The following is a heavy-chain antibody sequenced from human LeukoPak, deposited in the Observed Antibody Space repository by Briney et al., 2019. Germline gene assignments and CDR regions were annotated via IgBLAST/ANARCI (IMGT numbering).Heavy chain of an antibody. CDR2: MNPNSGNT. Sequence: ASVKVSCKASGYTFTGYYMHWVRQAPGQGLEWMGWMNPNSGNTGYAQNFQGRVTMTRSTSISTAYMELSNLRSEDSAVYYCARGTPSCTSASCYNYWGQGTLVTVSS. D-gene: IGHD2-2*02. CDR1: GYTFTGYY. CDR3: ARGTPSCTSASCYNY. V-gene: IGHV1-8*02. J-gene: IGHJ4*01.